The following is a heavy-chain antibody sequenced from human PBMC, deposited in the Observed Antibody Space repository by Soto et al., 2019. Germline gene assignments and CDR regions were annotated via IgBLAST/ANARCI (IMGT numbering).Heavy chain of an antibody. Sequence: HPGGSLRLSCAASGFTFDDYAMHWVRQAPGKGLEWVSGISWNSGSIGYADSVKGRFTISRDNAKNSLYLQMNSLRAEDTALYYCAKDPFFGETLFGPPDYWGQGTLVTVSS. D-gene: IGHD3-10*01. CDR3: AKDPFFGETLFGPPDY. J-gene: IGHJ4*02. CDR1: GFTFDDYA. V-gene: IGHV3-9*01. CDR2: ISWNSGSI.